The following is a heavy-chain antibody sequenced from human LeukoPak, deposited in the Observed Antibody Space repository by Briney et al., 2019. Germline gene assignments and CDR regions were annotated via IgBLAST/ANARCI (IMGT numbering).Heavy chain of an antibody. CDR1: GGTFSSYA. Sequence: GASVKVSCKASGGTFSSYAISWVRQAPGQGLEWMGGIIPIFGTANYAQKFQGRVTITADKSTSTAYMELSSLRSEDTAVYYCARGGGDYGTRYYLDYWGQGTLVTVSS. CDR2: IIPIFGTA. J-gene: IGHJ4*02. V-gene: IGHV1-69*06. CDR3: ARGGGDYGTRYYLDY. D-gene: IGHD4-17*01.